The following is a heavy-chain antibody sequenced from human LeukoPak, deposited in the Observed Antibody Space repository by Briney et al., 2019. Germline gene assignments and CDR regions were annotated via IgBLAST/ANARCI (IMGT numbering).Heavy chain of an antibody. CDR1: GFAFTPW. D-gene: IGHD2-8*01. J-gene: IGHJ3*01. Sequence: GGSLRLSRAASGFAFTPWRTWVRQAPGKGLEWVANIDRDGTRQNYVDSVKGRFTISRDNAKKSLYLQMNSLRAEDTAVYYCARDQSPTMYYGDSPVYHDALDLWGQGTTVTVSP. CDR3: ARDQSPTMYYGDSPVYHDALDL. CDR2: IDRDGTRQ. V-gene: IGHV3-7*01.